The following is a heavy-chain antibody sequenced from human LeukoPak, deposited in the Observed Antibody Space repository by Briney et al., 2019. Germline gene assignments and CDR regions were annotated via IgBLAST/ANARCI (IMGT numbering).Heavy chain of an antibody. V-gene: IGHV3-21*01. CDR2: ISSSSSHI. Sequence: PGGSLRLSCAPSGFTLSSYRMNWVRRAPGKGLEWVSSISSSSSHIYYADSVKCRFTISRDNAKSSVYLETNSRRAEDTAVYYCAREGSGVAGHFDYWGQGTLVTVSS. CDR1: GFTLSSYR. J-gene: IGHJ4*02. CDR3: AREGSGVAGHFDY. D-gene: IGHD6-19*01.